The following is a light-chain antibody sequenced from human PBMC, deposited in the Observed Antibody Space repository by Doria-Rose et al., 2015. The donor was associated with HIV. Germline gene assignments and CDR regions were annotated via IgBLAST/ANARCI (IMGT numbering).Light chain of an antibody. Sequence: TKSPSSLSASIGDRVTITCRASQTVSTYLNWFQQEPGKAPKLLIYAASRLQSGVPSRFSGSGSGADFTLTISGLQTGDFATYYCQQTYSSPKWTVGQGNKVE. CDR2: AAS. CDR1: QTVSTY. CDR3: QQTYSSPKWT. J-gene: IGKJ1*01. V-gene: IGKV1-39*01.